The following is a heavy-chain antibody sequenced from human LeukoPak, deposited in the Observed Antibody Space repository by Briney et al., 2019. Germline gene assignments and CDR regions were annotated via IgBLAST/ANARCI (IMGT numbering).Heavy chain of an antibody. J-gene: IGHJ6*03. V-gene: IGHV1-2*02. Sequence: ASEKVSCKASGYTLTTYHMHWVRQAPGQGLEWMGWINPDSGYTNYAQKFQGRVTMTRDTSINTAYMELSRLTSDDTAVYYCATDPRTTVFGTFRYYYMDVWGEGTTVAVSS. CDR2: INPDSGYT. CDR1: GYTLTTYH. CDR3: ATDPRTTVFGTFRYYYMDV. D-gene: IGHD3-3*01.